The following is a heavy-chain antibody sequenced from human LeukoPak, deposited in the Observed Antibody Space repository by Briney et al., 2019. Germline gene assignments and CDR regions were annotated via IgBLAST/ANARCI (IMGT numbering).Heavy chain of an antibody. V-gene: IGHV4-34*01. CDR3: AKDSSGYYAFDI. CDR2: INHSGST. D-gene: IGHD3-22*01. J-gene: IGHJ3*02. CDR1: VGSFSGYY. Sequence: SETLSLTCAVYVGSFSGYYWSWIRQPPGTGLEWIGEINHSGSTNYNPSLKSRVTISVDTSKNQFSLKLSSVTAADTAVYYCAKDSSGYYAFDIWGQGTMVTVSS.